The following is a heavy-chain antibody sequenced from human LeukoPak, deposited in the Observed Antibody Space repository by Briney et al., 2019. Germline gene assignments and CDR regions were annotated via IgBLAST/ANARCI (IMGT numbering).Heavy chain of an antibody. Sequence: GGSLRLSCAASGFTFSRYCTHWVRQAPGKGLEWVAVISYDGSKKDYADSVKGRFTISRDNSKNSLYLQMNRLRVEDTAVYYCAKDFPHYGSGSSHFDYWGQGTLVTVSS. CDR2: ISYDGSKK. CDR1: GFTFSRYC. D-gene: IGHD3-10*01. CDR3: AKDFPHYGSGSSHFDY. V-gene: IGHV3-30*18. J-gene: IGHJ4*02.